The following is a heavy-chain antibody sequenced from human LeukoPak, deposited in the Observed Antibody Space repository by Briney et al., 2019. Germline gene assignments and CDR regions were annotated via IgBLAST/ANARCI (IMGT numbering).Heavy chain of an antibody. Sequence: GASVKVSCKASGYTFSTYYMHWVRQAPGQGLEWMGRINPSDGSTSYAQKFQGRITMTTDTSTTTAYMELRSLRSDDTAVYYCATLGDVLRLFPLISLDGMDVWGQGTTVTVSS. D-gene: IGHD3-3*01. J-gene: IGHJ6*02. CDR1: GYTFSTYY. CDR3: ATLGDVLRLFPLISLDGMDV. V-gene: IGHV1-46*01. CDR2: INPSDGST.